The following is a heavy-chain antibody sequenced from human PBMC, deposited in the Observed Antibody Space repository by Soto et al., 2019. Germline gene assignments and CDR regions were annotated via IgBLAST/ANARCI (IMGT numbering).Heavy chain of an antibody. CDR1: GGSISNYY. D-gene: IGHD6-19*01. V-gene: IGHV4-59*08. CDR3: ERHRVAEADTGLFDY. Sequence: PSETLSLTCTVSGGSISNYYWSWIRQAPGKGLEWIGYISNSGNTRFNPSLWSRVTISVDTSKNQFSLELSSVTAADTAVYYCERHRVAEADTGLFDYWGQGALVTVSS. CDR2: ISNSGNT. J-gene: IGHJ4*02.